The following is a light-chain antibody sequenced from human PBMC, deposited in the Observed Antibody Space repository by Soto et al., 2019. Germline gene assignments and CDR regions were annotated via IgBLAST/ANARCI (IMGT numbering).Light chain of an antibody. Sequence: IQMTQSPSSVSASIGDRVTITCRASQDIGRRLAWFQQKPGKAPKLLIYDASTLRSGVPSRFSGSGSGTDFTLTISSLQPEDFATYYCQQANSFPLTFGGGTKVDIK. V-gene: IGKV1-12*01. J-gene: IGKJ4*01. CDR1: QDIGRR. CDR2: DAS. CDR3: QQANSFPLT.